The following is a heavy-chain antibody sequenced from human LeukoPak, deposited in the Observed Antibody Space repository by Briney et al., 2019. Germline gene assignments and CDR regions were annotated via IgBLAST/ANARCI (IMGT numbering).Heavy chain of an antibody. Sequence: PSETLSLTCSVSGYNTNKGYYWSWIRQPPGKGLDWIGYIYYSGSTNYNPSLKSRVTISVDTSKNQFSLKLSSVTAADTAVYYCARERSYYDSVFDYWGQGTLVTVSS. D-gene: IGHD3-22*01. CDR3: ARERSYYDSVFDY. CDR2: IYYSGST. J-gene: IGHJ4*02. CDR1: GYNTNKGYY. V-gene: IGHV4-59*01.